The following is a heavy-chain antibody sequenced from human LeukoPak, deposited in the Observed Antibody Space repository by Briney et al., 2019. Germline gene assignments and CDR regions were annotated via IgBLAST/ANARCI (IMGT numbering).Heavy chain of an antibody. J-gene: IGHJ4*02. Sequence: ASVKVSGKASGYTFTGYYMHWVRQAPGQGLEWMGWINPNSGGTNYAQKFQGRVTMTGDTSISTAYMELSRLRSDDTAVYYCARETDYSSLEGWGQGTLVTVSS. D-gene: IGHD2-15*01. CDR1: GYTFTGYY. V-gene: IGHV1-2*02. CDR2: INPNSGGT. CDR3: ARETDYSSLEG.